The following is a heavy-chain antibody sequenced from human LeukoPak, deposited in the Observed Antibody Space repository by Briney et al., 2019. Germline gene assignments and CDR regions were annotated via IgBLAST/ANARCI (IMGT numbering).Heavy chain of an antibody. V-gene: IGHV3-53*01. Sequence: GGSLRLSCAASGFTVSTNYMTWVRQAPGKGLEWVSIIYSGGSTYYTDSVKGRFTISRDISKSTLYLQTTSLRAEDTAVYYCAKLLYASSWAPFDYWGQGTLVTVSS. CDR3: AKLLYASSWAPFDY. J-gene: IGHJ4*02. CDR2: IYSGGST. D-gene: IGHD6-13*01. CDR1: GFTVSTNY.